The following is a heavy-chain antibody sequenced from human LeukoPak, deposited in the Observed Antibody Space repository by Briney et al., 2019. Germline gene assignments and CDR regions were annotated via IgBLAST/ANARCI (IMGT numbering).Heavy chain of an antibody. V-gene: IGHV3-23*01. Sequence: QSGGSLRLSCAASGFTFSSYAMSWVRQAPGKGLEWVSAISGSGGSTYYADSVKGRFTISRDNSKNTLYLQMNSLRAEDTAVYYCAKVLIQLVRVLGPGDYWGQGTLVTVSS. CDR3: AKVLIQLVRVLGPGDY. CDR1: GFTFSSYA. J-gene: IGHJ4*02. D-gene: IGHD6-6*01. CDR2: ISGSGGST.